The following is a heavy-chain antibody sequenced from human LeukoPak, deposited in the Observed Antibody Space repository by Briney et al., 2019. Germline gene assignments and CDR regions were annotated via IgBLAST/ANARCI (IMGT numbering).Heavy chain of an antibody. CDR2: IKDSGST. Sequence: SETLFLTCTVSGDSISSTSYYWSWIRQPPGKGLEWIGEIKDSGSTNYNPSLKSRVTISVDTSKNQFSLKLTSATAADTAVYYCARTPVSYWHFDLWGRGTLVTVSS. V-gene: IGHV4-39*07. D-gene: IGHD5/OR15-5a*01. J-gene: IGHJ2*01. CDR3: ARTPVSYWHFDL. CDR1: GDSISSTSYY.